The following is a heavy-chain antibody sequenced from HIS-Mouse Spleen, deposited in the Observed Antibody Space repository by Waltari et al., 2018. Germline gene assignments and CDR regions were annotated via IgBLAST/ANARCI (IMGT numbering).Heavy chain of an antibody. J-gene: IGHJ2*01. CDR2: IYYSGST. V-gene: IGHV4-39*07. D-gene: IGHD6-13*01. CDR3: AREIPYSSSWYDWYFDL. Sequence: QLQLQESGPGLVKPSATLSRTCTVSGGSISSSSYYWGWIRSPPGKGLEWIGSIYYSGSTYYNPSLKSRVTISVDTSKNQFSLKLSSVTAADTAVYYCAREIPYSSSWYDWYFDLWGRGTLVTVSS. CDR1: GGSISSSSYY.